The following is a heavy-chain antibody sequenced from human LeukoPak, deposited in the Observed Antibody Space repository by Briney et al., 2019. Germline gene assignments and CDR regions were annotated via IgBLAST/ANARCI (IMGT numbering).Heavy chain of an antibody. CDR2: ITGSGRTT. D-gene: IGHD3-22*01. V-gene: IGHV3-23*01. CDR1: GFIFSTYA. Sequence: GGSLRLSCAASGFIFSTYAMSWVRQAPGKGLEWVSTITGSGRTTYYADSVKGRFTISRDNSKNTLYLQMNSLRAEDTAVYSCAKDSGDDSDYWNWSGPWGQGTLVTVSS. J-gene: IGHJ5*02. CDR3: AKDSGDDSDYWNWSGP.